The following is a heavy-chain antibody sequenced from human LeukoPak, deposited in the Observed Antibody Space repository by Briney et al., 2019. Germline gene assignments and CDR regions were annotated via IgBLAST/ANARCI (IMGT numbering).Heavy chain of an antibody. Sequence: GGSLTLSCAASGFTLRSHGMHWVRQAPGKGLEWVAVTSYDESNKHYADSVKGRFTISRDTTRNTLYLQMDSLRAEDTALYYCAKDSSTGWYYFDYWGQGTVVTVSS. V-gene: IGHV3-30*18. J-gene: IGHJ4*02. CDR3: AKDSSTGWYYFDY. CDR2: TSYDESNK. D-gene: IGHD2-2*01. CDR1: GFTLRSHG.